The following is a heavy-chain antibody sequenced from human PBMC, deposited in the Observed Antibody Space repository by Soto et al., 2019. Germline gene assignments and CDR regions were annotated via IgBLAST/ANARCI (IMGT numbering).Heavy chain of an antibody. CDR2: ISAYNGNT. J-gene: IGHJ4*02. D-gene: IGHD3-10*01. Sequence: ASVKVSCKASGYTFTSYGISWVRQAPGHGLEWMGWISAYNGNTNYAQKLQGRVTMTTDTSTSTAYMELRSLRSDDTAVYYCARGGGSGRYYRQVPHYLDYWGQGTLVTVSS. V-gene: IGHV1-18*01. CDR3: ARGGGSGRYYRQVPHYLDY. CDR1: GYTFTSYG.